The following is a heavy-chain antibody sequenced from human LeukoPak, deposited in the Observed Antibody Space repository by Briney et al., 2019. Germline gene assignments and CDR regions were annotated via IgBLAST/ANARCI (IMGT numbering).Heavy chain of an antibody. V-gene: IGHV4-39*01. CDR1: GGSICSSSYY. CDR3: ARAQHFDY. Sequence: PSETLSLTCTVSGGSICSSSYYCGWIRQPPGKGLEWIGSIYYSGSTYYNPSLKSRVTISVDTSKNQFSLKLSSVTAADTAVYYCARAQHFDYWGQGTPVTVSS. CDR2: IYYSGST. J-gene: IGHJ4*02.